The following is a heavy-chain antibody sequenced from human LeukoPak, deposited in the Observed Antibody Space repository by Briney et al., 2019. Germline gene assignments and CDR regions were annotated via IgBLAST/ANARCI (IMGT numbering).Heavy chain of an antibody. J-gene: IGHJ4*02. CDR3: ARSGYNRFDY. Sequence: GGSLRLSCAASGFTFSDYGMSWVRQAPGKGLEWISSISSTGGTTYYADSVKGRFTISRDNSKNTLYLQINSLRAEDTAVYYCARSGYNRFDYWGQGTLVTVSS. CDR1: GFTFSDYG. D-gene: IGHD5-24*01. V-gene: IGHV3-23*01. CDR2: ISSTGGTT.